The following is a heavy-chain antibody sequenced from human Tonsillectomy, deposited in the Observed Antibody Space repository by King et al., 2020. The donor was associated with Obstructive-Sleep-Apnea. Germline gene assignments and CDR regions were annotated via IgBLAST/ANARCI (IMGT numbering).Heavy chain of an antibody. Sequence: ITLKESGPTLVKPTQTLTLTCTFSGFSVIDRGVGVAWIRQPPGKALEWLALIYWDDDKRYSPSLENRLTLTKDTSRNQVVLSMTNMDPVDTATYYCAHSRAYRSGWYRIGNWVQGTLVTVAS. CDR1: GFSVIDRGVG. D-gene: IGHD6-13*01. CDR2: IYWDDDK. J-gene: IGHJ4*01. V-gene: IGHV2-5*02. CDR3: AHSRAYRSGWYRIGN.